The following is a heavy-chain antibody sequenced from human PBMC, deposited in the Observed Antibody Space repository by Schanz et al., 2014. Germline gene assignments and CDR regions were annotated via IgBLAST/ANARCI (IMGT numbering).Heavy chain of an antibody. CDR3: AKVAPAATYLDS. CDR1: GFSFSTHW. V-gene: IGHV3-7*03. D-gene: IGHD2-2*01. CDR2: IYMDGSGR. Sequence: VQLVESGGGLVQPGGSVRLSCGASGFSFSTHWMAWVRQAPGKGLVWVSRIYMDGSGRDYGDSVKGRFTISRDNAKNSLFLQMNSLSAEDTAVYYCAKVAPAATYLDSWGLGTLVTVSS. J-gene: IGHJ4*02.